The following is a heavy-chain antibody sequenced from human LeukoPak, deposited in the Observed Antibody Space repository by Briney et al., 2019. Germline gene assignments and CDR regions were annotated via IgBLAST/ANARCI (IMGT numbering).Heavy chain of an antibody. V-gene: IGHV2-5*01. Sequence: SGPTLVKPTQTLTLTCTFSGFSLSTSGVGVGWIRQSPGKALEWLALIYWNDDKRYSPSLKSRRTITKDTSKNQVVLTMTNMDPVDTATYYGAHRSGLAASGTYDYWGQGTLVTVSS. CDR3: AHRSGLAASGTYDY. CDR2: IYWNDDK. D-gene: IGHD6-13*01. CDR1: GFSLSTSGVG. J-gene: IGHJ4*02.